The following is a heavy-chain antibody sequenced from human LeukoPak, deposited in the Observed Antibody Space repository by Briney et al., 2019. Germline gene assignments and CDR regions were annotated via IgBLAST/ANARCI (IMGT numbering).Heavy chain of an antibody. CDR1: GFTFTSYG. Sequence: PGRSLRPSCAASGFTFTSYGMHWVRQAPGKGLGWVAVISYDGSNKYYADSVKGRFTITRDNSKNTLYLQMNSMRAEDTAVYYCAGSGSYYKKLTDYWGQGTLVTVSS. D-gene: IGHD3-10*01. J-gene: IGHJ4*02. CDR2: ISYDGSNK. CDR3: AGSGSYYKKLTDY. V-gene: IGHV3-30*03.